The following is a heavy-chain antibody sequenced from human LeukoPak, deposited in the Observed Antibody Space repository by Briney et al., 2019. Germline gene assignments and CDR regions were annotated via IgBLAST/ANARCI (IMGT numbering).Heavy chain of an antibody. Sequence: PGGSLRLSCAASGFTFSSYWMSWVRQAPGKGLEWVANIKQDGSEKYYVDSVRGRFTISRDNAKNSLYLQMNSLRAEDTAVYYCARAYTDCSGGSCYYNWFDPWGRGTLVTVSS. J-gene: IGHJ5*02. D-gene: IGHD2-15*01. V-gene: IGHV3-7*03. CDR1: GFTFSSYW. CDR2: IKQDGSEK. CDR3: ARAYTDCSGGSCYYNWFDP.